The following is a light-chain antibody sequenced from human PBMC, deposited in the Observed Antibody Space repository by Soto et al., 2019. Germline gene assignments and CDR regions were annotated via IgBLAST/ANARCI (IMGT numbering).Light chain of an antibody. CDR1: YSNLGAGFD. CDR2: GNN. V-gene: IGLV1-40*01. CDR3: QSSDSSMTVV. J-gene: IGLJ2*01. Sequence: QSVLTQPPSVSGAPGQRVTISCAGDYSNLGAGFDVHWYQQLPRTAPKLLIYGNNNRPSGVPDRFSGSKSGTSASLAITGLQAEDEADYYCQSSDSSMTVVFGGGTKVTVL.